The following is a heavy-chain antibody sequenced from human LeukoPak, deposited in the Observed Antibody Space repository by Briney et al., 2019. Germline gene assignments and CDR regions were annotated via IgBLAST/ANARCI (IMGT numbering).Heavy chain of an antibody. Sequence: GGSLRLSCAASGFTFSSYAMTWVRQAPGKGLEWVANIKQDGSEKYYVDSVKGRFTISRDNAKNSLYLQMNSLRAEDTAVYYCARGTGSNYIAAFDIWGQGTMVTVSS. CDR1: GFTFSSYA. CDR3: ARGTGSNYIAAFDI. CDR2: IKQDGSEK. D-gene: IGHD4-11*01. J-gene: IGHJ3*02. V-gene: IGHV3-7*04.